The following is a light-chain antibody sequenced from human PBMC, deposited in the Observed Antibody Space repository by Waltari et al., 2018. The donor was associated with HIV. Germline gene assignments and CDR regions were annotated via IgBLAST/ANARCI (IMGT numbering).Light chain of an antibody. Sequence: DLQLTQSPSSVSLSVGNRIIITCQATQDIKRNLNWYHQKPGKAPRLMVYDGVRLEEGVTSRFSGSGSGTEYSLTIDDLQPEDIGIYYCLQYDNPPYTFGRGTKVEV. CDR2: DGV. CDR3: LQYDNPPYT. CDR1: QDIKRN. J-gene: IGKJ2*01. V-gene: IGKV1-33*01.